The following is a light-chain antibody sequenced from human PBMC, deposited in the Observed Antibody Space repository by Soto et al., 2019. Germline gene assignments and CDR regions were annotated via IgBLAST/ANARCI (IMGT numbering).Light chain of an antibody. CDR2: AAS. V-gene: IGKV1-39*01. CDR3: QQTYRTPLT. CDR1: QYIWRY. J-gene: IGKJ4*01. Sequence: DIQMTQSPSSLSASVGDRVTITCRAGQYIWRYLNWYQQKPGKAPKLLIYAASSLHSGVPSRFSGSGSGTDFTLTISSLQPEDFATYSCQQTYRTPLTFGGGTKVEIK.